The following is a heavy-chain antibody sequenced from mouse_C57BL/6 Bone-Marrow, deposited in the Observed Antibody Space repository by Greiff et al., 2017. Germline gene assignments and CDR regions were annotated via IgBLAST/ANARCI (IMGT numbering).Heavy chain of an antibody. CDR3: STVVHY. J-gene: IGHJ2*01. Sequence: VQLQQSGAELVRPGASVKLSCTASGFNFKDDYMHWVKQRPEQGLEWIGWIDPENGDTEYASKFQGKATITADTSANTAYLQLSSLTTEDTAVYFWSTVVHYWGQGTTLTVSS. D-gene: IGHD1-1*01. V-gene: IGHV14-4*01. CDR1: GFNFKDDY. CDR2: IDPENGDT.